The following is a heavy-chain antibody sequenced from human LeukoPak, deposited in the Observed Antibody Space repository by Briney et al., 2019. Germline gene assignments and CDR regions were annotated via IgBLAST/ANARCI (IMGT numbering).Heavy chain of an antibody. CDR3: AKGDSSGPEGYFDY. D-gene: IGHD3-22*01. CDR2: ISWNSGSI. V-gene: IGHV3-9*01. CDR1: GFTFDDYA. Sequence: GGSLRLSCAASGFTFDDYAMHWVRRAPGKGLEWVSGISWNSGSIGYADSVKGRFTISRDNAKNSLYLQMNSLRAEDTALYYCAKGDSSGPEGYFDYWGQGTLVTVSS. J-gene: IGHJ4*02.